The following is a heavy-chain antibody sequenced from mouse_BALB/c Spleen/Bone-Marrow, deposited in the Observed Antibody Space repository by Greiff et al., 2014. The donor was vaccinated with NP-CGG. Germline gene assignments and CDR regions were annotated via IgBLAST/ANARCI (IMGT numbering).Heavy chain of an antibody. CDR1: GFSFSSYA. V-gene: IGHV5-9-3*01. CDR2: ITSGGGDI. D-gene: IGHD2-3*01. CDR3: ASDPDAYICFFDV. Sequence: VQLKESGGGLSKSGGSLKLSCAASGFSFSSYAMSWVRQNPVKRLEWVVAITSGGGDINYPDNVKGRFTFSRDNAVNILFLEMLSVRSEDTAMDYCASDPDAYICFFDVWGAGTTVSVSS. J-gene: IGHJ1*01.